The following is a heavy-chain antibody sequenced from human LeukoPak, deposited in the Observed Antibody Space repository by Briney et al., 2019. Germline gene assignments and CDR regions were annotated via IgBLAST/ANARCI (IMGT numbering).Heavy chain of an antibody. CDR3: ARDPRFVEDSRSNFDY. CDR2: ISSNSGII. D-gene: IGHD3-10*01. CDR1: GFTFSSYS. J-gene: IGHJ4*02. Sequence: GGSLRLSCAASGFTFSSYSMNWVRQAPGKGLEWVSYISSNSGIIYYADSVKGRFTISRDNSKNMLYLQMNTLRVDDTAVYYCARDPRFVEDSRSNFDYWGQGTLVTVSS. V-gene: IGHV3-48*01.